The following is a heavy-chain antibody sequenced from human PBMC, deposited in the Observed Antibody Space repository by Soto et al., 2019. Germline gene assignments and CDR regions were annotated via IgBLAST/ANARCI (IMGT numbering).Heavy chain of an antibody. V-gene: IGHV2-5*02. Sequence: QITLKESGPALVKPTQTLTLTCTFSGFSLDTYGLGLGWFRQSPGKALEWVALIFWDDNKRYSPSLKSRLTIITDNSNNPVVVIMMKKVPQDAATYLCAHRYSTGKYDRSFDLWGQGTMVTVSS. CDR3: AHRYSTGKYDRSFDL. CDR1: GFSLDTYGLG. D-gene: IGHD2-2*01. CDR2: IFWDDNK. J-gene: IGHJ3*01.